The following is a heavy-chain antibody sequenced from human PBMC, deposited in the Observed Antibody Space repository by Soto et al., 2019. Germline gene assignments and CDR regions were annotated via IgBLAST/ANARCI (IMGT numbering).Heavy chain of an antibody. J-gene: IGHJ6*02. CDR3: ARVHRFTGTTLDYYYGMDV. CDR1: GYTFTSYG. V-gene: IGHV1-18*01. D-gene: IGHD1-7*01. Sequence: ASVKVSCKASGYTFTSYGISWVRQAPGLGLEWMGWISACNGNTNYAQKLQGRVTMTTDTSTNTAYMELRSLRSDDTAVYYCARVHRFTGTTLDYYYGMDVWGQGTTVTVSS. CDR2: ISACNGNT.